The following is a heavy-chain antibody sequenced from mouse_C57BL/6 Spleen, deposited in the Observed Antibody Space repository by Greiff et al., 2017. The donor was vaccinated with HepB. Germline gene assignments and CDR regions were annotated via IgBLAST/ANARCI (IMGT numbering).Heavy chain of an antibody. J-gene: IGHJ2*01. Sequence: EVQVVESGGGLVKPGGSLKLSCAASGFTFSSYAMSWVRQTPEKRLEWVATISDGGSYTYYPDNVKGRFTISRDNAKNNLYLQMSHLKSEDTAMYYCARGFYYDHYFDYWGQGTTLTVSS. CDR2: ISDGGSYT. CDR1: GFTFSSYA. V-gene: IGHV5-4*01. CDR3: ARGFYYDHYFDY. D-gene: IGHD2-4*01.